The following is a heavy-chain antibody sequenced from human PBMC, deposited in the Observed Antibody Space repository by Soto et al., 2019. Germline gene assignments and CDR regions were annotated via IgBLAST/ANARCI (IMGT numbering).Heavy chain of an antibody. CDR2: IKQDGSEK. J-gene: IGHJ6*02. CDR3: ARYYDSSGYYGMDV. CDR1: GFTFSSYW. V-gene: IGHV3-7*05. Sequence: GGSLRLSCAASGFTFSSYWMSWVRQAPGKGLEWVANIKQDGSEKYYVDSVKGRFTISRDNAKNSLYLQMNSLRAEDTAVYYCARYYDSSGYYGMDVLGQGTTVTVSS. D-gene: IGHD3-22*01.